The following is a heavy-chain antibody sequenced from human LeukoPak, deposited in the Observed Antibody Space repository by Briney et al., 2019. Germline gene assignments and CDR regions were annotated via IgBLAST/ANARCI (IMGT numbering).Heavy chain of an antibody. CDR2: INHSGST. J-gene: IGHJ4*02. V-gene: IGHV4-34*01. CDR1: GGSFSGYY. D-gene: IGHD3-22*01. CDR3: ARAFVLFGGPYYYDSSGYSGY. Sequence: SETLSLTCAVYGGSFSGYYWSWIRQPPRKWLELIGEINHSGSTNYKPSLKSRVTISVDTSKKQFSLKLSAGNSENTAVYYCARAFVLFGGPYYYDSSGYSGYWGQGTLVTVSS.